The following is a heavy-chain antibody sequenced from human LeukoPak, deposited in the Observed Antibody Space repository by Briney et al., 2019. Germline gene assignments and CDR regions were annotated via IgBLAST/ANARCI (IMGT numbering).Heavy chain of an antibody. D-gene: IGHD4-11*01. J-gene: IGHJ4*02. CDR2: IRYDGSNK. CDR1: GFTFSSYG. Sequence: GGSLRLSCAASGFTFSSYGMHWVRQAPGKGLEWVAFIRYDGSNKYYADSVKGRFTISRDNSKSTLYLQMNTLRAEDTAVYYCAKDSAVTTWPGGYDYWGQGTLVTVSS. CDR3: AKDSAVTTWPGGYDY. V-gene: IGHV3-30*02.